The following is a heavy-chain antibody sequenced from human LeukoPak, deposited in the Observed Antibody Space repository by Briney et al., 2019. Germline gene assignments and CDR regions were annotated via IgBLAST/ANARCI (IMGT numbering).Heavy chain of an antibody. Sequence: ASVKVSCKASGYTFTGYYMHWVRQAPGQGLEWMGWINPNSGGTNYAQKFQGWVTMTRDTSISTAYMELSRLRSDDTAVYYCARGFTAARDSGSYFDYWGQGTLVTVSS. CDR3: ARGFTAARDSGSYFDY. CDR1: GYTFTGYY. J-gene: IGHJ4*02. CDR2: INPNSGGT. D-gene: IGHD1-26*01. V-gene: IGHV1-2*04.